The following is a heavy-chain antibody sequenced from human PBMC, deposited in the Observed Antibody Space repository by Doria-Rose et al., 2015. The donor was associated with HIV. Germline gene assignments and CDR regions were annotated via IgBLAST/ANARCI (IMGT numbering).Heavy chain of an antibody. J-gene: IGHJ4*02. CDR2: SFSDDRR. D-gene: IGHD6-13*01. CDR1: GVSLSSPGMG. CDR3: ARIKSSRWYHKYYFDF. Sequence: SGPVLVKPTETLTLTCTVSGVSLSSPGMGVSWIRQPPGKALEWLANSFSDDRRFYTTSLKSRPTISRGTSKSQVVLTMTDMDPVDTATYYCARIKSSRWYHKYYFDFWGQGTLVIVSA. V-gene: IGHV2-26*01.